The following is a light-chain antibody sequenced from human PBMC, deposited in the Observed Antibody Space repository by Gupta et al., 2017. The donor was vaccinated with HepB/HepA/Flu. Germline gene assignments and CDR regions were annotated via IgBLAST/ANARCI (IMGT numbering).Light chain of an antibody. Sequence: EIVMTQSPATLFVSPGERATLSCRASQSVSRNLAWYQQKPGQAPRLLVYGASTRATGIPARFSGSGSGTEFTLTISSLQSEDFAVYYCQQYNNWPRTFGQGTKLEIK. CDR3: QQYNNWPRT. V-gene: IGKV3-15*01. J-gene: IGKJ2*01. CDR2: GAS. CDR1: QSVSRN.